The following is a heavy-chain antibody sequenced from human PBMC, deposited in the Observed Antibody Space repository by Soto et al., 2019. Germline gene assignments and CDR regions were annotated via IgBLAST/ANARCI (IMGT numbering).Heavy chain of an antibody. CDR1: GGTFNNFA. CDR2: IMPVFHTT. J-gene: IGHJ6*02. CDR3: VTATISPVSATLYHYGMDV. Sequence: QVQLVQSGAEVKKPGSSVKVSCQASGGTFNNFAFTWVRQAPGQGLEWLGGIMPVFHTTNIAQTFQDRITVTADDSTTTVYMEMTSLRYDDTAVYYCVTATISPVSATLYHYGMDVWGQGTTVTVSS. V-gene: IGHV1-69*01. D-gene: IGHD6-25*01.